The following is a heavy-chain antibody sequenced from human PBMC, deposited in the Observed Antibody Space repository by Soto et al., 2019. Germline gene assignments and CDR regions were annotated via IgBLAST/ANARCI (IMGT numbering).Heavy chain of an antibody. CDR1: GYSFANYT. J-gene: IGHJ5*02. D-gene: IGHD5-12*01. CDR2: LNPDTAST. V-gene: IGHV1-3*01. CDR3: ARGDIVATIFWFDP. Sequence: GASVKVSCKASGYSFANYTIHWVRQAPGQGLEWMGWLNPDTASTKFSPKFQGRVIITRDKSANTAFMQLTSLTSEDTALYYCARGDIVATIFWFDPWGQGTLVTVSS.